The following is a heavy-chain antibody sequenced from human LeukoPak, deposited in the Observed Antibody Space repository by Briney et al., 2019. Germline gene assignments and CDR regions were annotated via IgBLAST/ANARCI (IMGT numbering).Heavy chain of an antibody. CDR3: AKDLTIFGVVTPGY. CDR1: GFTFSSYS. Sequence: GGSLRLSCAASGFTFSSYSMNWVRQAPGKGLEWVSYISSSSSTIYYADSVKGRFTISRDNAKNSLYLQMNSLRAEDTAVYYCAKDLTIFGVVTPGYWGQGTLVTVSS. V-gene: IGHV3-48*01. D-gene: IGHD3-3*01. J-gene: IGHJ4*02. CDR2: ISSSSSTI.